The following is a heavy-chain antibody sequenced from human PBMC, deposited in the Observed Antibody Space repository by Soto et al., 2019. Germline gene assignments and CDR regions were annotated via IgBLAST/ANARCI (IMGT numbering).Heavy chain of an antibody. Sequence: QVQLVQSGAEVKKPGASVKVSCKTSGYTFTGYYIHWVRQAPGQGLEWMALINPNSGDTNYGHKLQGRVTLTRDTSINTVYMEVTSLRFDDTAVYYCAVAGVPFEYWGQGTLVTVFS. CDR3: AVAGVPFEY. J-gene: IGHJ4*02. D-gene: IGHD6-19*01. V-gene: IGHV1-2*02. CDR1: GYTFTGYY. CDR2: INPNSGDT.